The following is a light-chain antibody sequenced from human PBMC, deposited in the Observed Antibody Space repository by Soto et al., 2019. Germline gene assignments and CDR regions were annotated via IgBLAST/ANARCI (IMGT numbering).Light chain of an antibody. J-gene: IGLJ2*01. CDR3: TSYAGSNNLV. CDR1: SSDIGAYNH. V-gene: IGLV2-8*01. Sequence: QSVLTQPPSASGSPGQSVTISCTGTSSDIGAYNHVSWYQQHPGKAPKLMIYEVTKRPSGVPDRFSGSKSGNTASLTVSGRQAEDEADYYCTSYAGSNNLVFGGGTKLTVL. CDR2: EVT.